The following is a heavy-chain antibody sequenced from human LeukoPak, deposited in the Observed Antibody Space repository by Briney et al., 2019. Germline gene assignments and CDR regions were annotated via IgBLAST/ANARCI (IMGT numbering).Heavy chain of an antibody. CDR2: INHSGST. Sequence: PSETLSLTCAVYGGSFSGYYWSWIRQPPGKGLEWIGEINHSGSTNYNPSLKSRVTISVDTSKNQFSLKLSSVTAADTAVYYCARDPIRYYFDYWGQGTLVTVSS. CDR1: GGSFSGYY. J-gene: IGHJ4*02. V-gene: IGHV4-34*01. CDR3: ARDPIRYYFDY.